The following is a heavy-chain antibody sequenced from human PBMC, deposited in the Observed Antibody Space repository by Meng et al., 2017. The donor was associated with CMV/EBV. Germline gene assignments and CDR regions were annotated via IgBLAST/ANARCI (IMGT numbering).Heavy chain of an antibody. CDR1: GFSLSTSGMR. CDR3: ARINELNLDY. D-gene: IGHD1-1*01. J-gene: IGHJ4*02. Sequence: SGPTLVKPTQTLTLTCTFSGFSLSTSGMRVRWIRQPPGKALEWLARNDWDDDKFYSTSLKTRLTISKDTSKNQVVLTMTNMDPVDTATYYCARINELNLDYWGQGTLVTVSS. CDR2: NDWDDDK. V-gene: IGHV2-70D*14.